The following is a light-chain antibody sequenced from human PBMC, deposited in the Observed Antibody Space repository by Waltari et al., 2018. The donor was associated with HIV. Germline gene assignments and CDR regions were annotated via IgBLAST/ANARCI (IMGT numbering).Light chain of an antibody. CDR1: QNINNW. V-gene: IGKV1-5*03. Sequence: DIHMTQSPSTLSAFVGDRVFITCRASQNINNWLAWYQQKPGKPPKLLIRKASVLEGGVSSRFSGSGSGTEFTLIIDSREPDDFATYYCQQYKTDPSFGPGTRLEMK. CDR2: KAS. J-gene: IGKJ5*01. CDR3: QQYKTDPS.